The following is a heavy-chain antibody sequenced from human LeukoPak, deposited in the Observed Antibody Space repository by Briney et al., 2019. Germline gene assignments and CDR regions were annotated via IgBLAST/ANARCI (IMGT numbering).Heavy chain of an antibody. D-gene: IGHD4-17*01. Sequence: SETLSLTCAVSGGSINSGGYSWSWGRQPPGKGLEWIGYIYHSGSTYYNPSLKSRDTISVDRSKNQFSLKLSSVTAADTAVYYCARGTVTRYWYFDLWGRGTLVTVSS. CDR2: IYHSGST. CDR3: ARGTVTRYWYFDL. V-gene: IGHV4-30-2*01. J-gene: IGHJ2*01. CDR1: GGSINSGGYS.